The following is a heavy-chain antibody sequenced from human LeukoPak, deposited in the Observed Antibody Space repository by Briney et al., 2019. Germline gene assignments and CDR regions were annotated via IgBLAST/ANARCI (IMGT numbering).Heavy chain of an antibody. V-gene: IGHV1-2*02. J-gene: IGHJ5*02. CDR3: ARDGGYCTNGVCYSSNWIDP. D-gene: IGHD2-8*01. Sequence: ASVKVSCKSSEYIFTGYYMHWVRQAPGQGLEWMGWISPNRGGTNFAQKFQGRVTMTRDTSISTAYMELSRLRSDDTAVYYCARDGGYCTNGVCYSSNWIDPWGQGTLVTVSS. CDR2: ISPNRGGT. CDR1: EYIFTGYY.